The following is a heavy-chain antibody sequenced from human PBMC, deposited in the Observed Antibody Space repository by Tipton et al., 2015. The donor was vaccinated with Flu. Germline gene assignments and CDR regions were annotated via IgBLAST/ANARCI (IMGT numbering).Heavy chain of an antibody. CDR1: GYSIRSGYY. V-gene: IGHV4-38-2*01. J-gene: IGHJ5*01. Sequence: TLSLTCAVSGYSIRSGYYWDWIRQPPGKGLEWIGSIHQSGTTYYKSSLKSRATKSVDTSKNQFSLKLSSVTAADTAVYYCAMYYYDSSAYYSQGWFDYWGQGTLVTVSS. D-gene: IGHD3-22*01. CDR2: IHQSGTT. CDR3: AMYYYDSSAYYSQGWFDY.